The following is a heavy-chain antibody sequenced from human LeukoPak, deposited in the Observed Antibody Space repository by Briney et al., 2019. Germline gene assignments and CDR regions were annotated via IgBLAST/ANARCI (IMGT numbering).Heavy chain of an antibody. CDR1: TLSLTSRNSF. CDR2: TSYTEGT. V-gene: IGHV4-39*01. Sequence: PSQTMSLTSTVSTLSLTSRNSFWGWIRQPPGNGLDWFGRTSYTEGTHNNPSLKRRLIMNIATSQTPCSLKTSSVTTAHTTTDYCARQARYRSGEDGFDPWGQGTLVTVSS. J-gene: IGHJ5*02. CDR3: ARQARYRSGEDGFDP. D-gene: IGHD3-10*01.